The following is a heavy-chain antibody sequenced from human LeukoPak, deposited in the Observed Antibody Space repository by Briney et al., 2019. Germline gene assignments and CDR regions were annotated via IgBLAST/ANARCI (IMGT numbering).Heavy chain of an antibody. CDR1: GYTFTSYG. V-gene: IGHV1-18*01. D-gene: IGHD6-13*01. CDR3: ARDSSSWEYNWFDP. J-gene: IGHJ5*02. Sequence: GASVKVSCKASGYTFTSYGISWVRQAPGQGLEWMGWISAYNGNTNYAQKLQGRATMTTDTSTSTAYMELRSLRSDDTAVYYCARDSSSWEYNWFDPWGQGTLVTVSS. CDR2: ISAYNGNT.